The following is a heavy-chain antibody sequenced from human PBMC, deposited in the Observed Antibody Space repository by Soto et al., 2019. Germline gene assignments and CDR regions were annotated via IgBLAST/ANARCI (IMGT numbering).Heavy chain of an antibody. CDR3: PRMGGGTVTTPFDY. CDR1: GGTFSSYA. V-gene: IGHV1-69*06. Sequence: QVQLVQSGAEVKKPGSSVKVSCKASGGTFSSYAISWVRQAPGQGLEWMGGSIPIFGTANYAQKFQVRVTITADKSTSTAYIELSSLRSEDTAVYYWPRMGGGTVTTPFDYWGQGTLVTVSS. CDR2: SIPIFGTA. D-gene: IGHD4-17*01. J-gene: IGHJ4*02.